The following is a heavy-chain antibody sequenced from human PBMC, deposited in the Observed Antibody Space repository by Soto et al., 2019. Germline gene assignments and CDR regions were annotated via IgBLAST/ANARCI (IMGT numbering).Heavy chain of an antibody. CDR1: GFDFTYYA. J-gene: IGHJ4*02. V-gene: IGHV3-30*18. CDR3: AKDEGVGGTLGLFDY. D-gene: IGHD1-26*01. CDR2: MSSDGSKI. Sequence: QVQLVESGGGAVQPGESLRLSCVASGFDFTYYAMHWVRQAPGKGLESVAVMSSDGSKIHHTDTVKGRFTISRDNSQNTLSLQMNNHKKEVTAVYFCAKDEGVGGTLGLFDYWGQGTLVSVSS.